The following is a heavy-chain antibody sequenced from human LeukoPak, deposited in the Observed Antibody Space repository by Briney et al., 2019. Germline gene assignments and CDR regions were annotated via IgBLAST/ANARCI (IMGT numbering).Heavy chain of an antibody. Sequence: ASVKVSCKASGYTFSGYYLHWVRQAPGQGLEWMGWINPNSGGTNSAQKFQGRVTMTRNTSISTAYMELSSLRSEDTAVYYCARGNQENWFDPWGQGTLVTVSS. V-gene: IGHV1-2*02. CDR1: GYTFSGYY. CDR3: ARGNQENWFDP. J-gene: IGHJ5*02. D-gene: IGHD1-14*01. CDR2: INPNSGGT.